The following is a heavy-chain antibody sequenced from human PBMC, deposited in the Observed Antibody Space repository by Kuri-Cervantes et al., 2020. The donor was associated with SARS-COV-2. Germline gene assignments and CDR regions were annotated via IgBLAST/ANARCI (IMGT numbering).Heavy chain of an antibody. D-gene: IGHD3-16*01. Sequence: GESLKISCVASGFTFSNYVIHWVRQAPGKGLEWVAVIWYDGENEYYAGSVKGRFTISRDNYKNTVSLHMNSLRAEDTAMYYCARGAGNYYYMDVWGKGTTVTVSS. CDR3: ARGAGNYYYMDV. V-gene: IGHV3-33*08. CDR1: GFTFSNYV. CDR2: IWYDGENE. J-gene: IGHJ6*03.